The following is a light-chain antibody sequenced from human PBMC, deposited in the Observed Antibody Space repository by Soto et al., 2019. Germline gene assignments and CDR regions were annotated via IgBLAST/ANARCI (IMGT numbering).Light chain of an antibody. V-gene: IGLV2-8*01. Sequence: QSALTQPPSASGSPGQSVTISCSGTGGDIGRYDFVSWYQQYPGKAPKLLIYEVDKRPSGVPDRFSGSKSGDRASLTVSGLRPEDEADYHCSAYAGTYSPVFGGGTKLTVL. CDR2: EVD. CDR3: SAYAGTYSPV. J-gene: IGLJ2*01. CDR1: GGDIGRYDF.